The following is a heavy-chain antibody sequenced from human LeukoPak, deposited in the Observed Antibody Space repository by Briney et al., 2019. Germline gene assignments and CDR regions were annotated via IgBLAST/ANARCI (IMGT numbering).Heavy chain of an antibody. J-gene: IGHJ3*02. CDR3: ARGRYDFWSGYGAFDAFDI. CDR2: MNPNSGNT. Sequence: ASVKVSCKASGYTFTSYDINWVRQATGQGLEGMGWMNPNSGNTGYAQKFQGRVTITRNTSISTAYMELSSLRSEDTAVYYCARGRYDFWSGYGAFDAFDIWGQGTMVTVSS. V-gene: IGHV1-8*03. D-gene: IGHD3-3*01. CDR1: GYTFTSYD.